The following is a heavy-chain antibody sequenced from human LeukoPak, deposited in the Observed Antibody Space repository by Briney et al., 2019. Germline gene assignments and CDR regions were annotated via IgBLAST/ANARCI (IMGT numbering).Heavy chain of an antibody. J-gene: IGHJ4*02. CDR2: ISGSGGST. Sequence: GGSLRLSCAASGFTFSSYAMSWVRQAPGKGLEWVAAISGSGGSTYYADSVKGRFTISRDNSKNTLYLQMNSLRAEDTAVYYCAKDRIPRPSSVVTHVHFDYWGQGTLVTVSS. CDR3: AKDRIPRPSSVVTHVHFDY. CDR1: GFTFSSYA. D-gene: IGHD4-23*01. V-gene: IGHV3-23*01.